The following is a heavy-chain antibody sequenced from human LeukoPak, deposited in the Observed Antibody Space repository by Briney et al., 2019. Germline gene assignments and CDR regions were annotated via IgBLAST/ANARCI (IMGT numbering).Heavy chain of an antibody. J-gene: IGHJ4*02. Sequence: PSGTLSLTCVVSGGSISSSNWWSWVRQPPGKGLEWIGEIYHSGSTNYNLSLKSRVTISVDKSKNQFSLKLSSVTAADTAVHYCARDRSDGDSRRLYFDYWGQGTLVTVSA. CDR1: GGSISSSNW. V-gene: IGHV4-4*02. CDR3: ARDRSDGDSRRLYFDY. D-gene: IGHD4-17*01. CDR2: IYHSGST.